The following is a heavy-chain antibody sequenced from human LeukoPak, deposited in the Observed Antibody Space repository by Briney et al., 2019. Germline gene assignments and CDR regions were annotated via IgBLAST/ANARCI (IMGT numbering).Heavy chain of an antibody. J-gene: IGHJ4*02. V-gene: IGHV1-69*05. CDR1: GGTFSSYA. CDR3: ARERPPGDSSSWFLEGYFDI. D-gene: IGHD6-13*01. CDR2: IIPIFGTA. Sequence: SVKVSCKASGGTFSSYAITWVRQAPGQGLEWVGRIIPIFGTANYAQKFQGRVTITTDESTRTAYMELSSLRSEDTAVYYCARERPPGDSSSWFLEGYFDIWGQGSLVIVSS.